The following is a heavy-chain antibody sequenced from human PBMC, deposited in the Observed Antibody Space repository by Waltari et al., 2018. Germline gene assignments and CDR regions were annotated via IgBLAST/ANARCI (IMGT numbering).Heavy chain of an antibody. D-gene: IGHD3-22*01. CDR3: ARKTYDSSAKSGFDI. Sequence: EVQLVESGGGLVKPGGSLRLSCAASGFTFSSYSMNWVRQAPGKGLEWVSSISSSSSYIYYADSVKGRFTISRDNAKNSLYLQMNSLRAEDTAVYYCARKTYDSSAKSGFDIWGQGTMVTVSS. J-gene: IGHJ3*02. V-gene: IGHV3-21*01. CDR1: GFTFSSYS. CDR2: ISSSSSYI.